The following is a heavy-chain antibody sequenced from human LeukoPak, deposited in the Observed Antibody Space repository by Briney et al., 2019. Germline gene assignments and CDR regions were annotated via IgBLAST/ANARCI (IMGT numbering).Heavy chain of an antibody. CDR3: ARDINWNYFFDS. V-gene: IGHV3-30*04. J-gene: IGHJ4*01. D-gene: IGHD1-7*01. CDR2: TSYDGSNT. CDR1: GDSVSSSN. Sequence: LSLTCTVSGDSVSSSNYYWAWIRQPPGKGLEWVAGTSYDGSNTYYPDAVKGRFTISRDSSKNTVFLQMDSLTTEDTAVYYCARDINWNYFFDSWGVGTLVTVSS.